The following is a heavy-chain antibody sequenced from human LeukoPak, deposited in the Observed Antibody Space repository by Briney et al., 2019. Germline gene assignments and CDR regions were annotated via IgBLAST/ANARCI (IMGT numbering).Heavy chain of an antibody. J-gene: IGHJ4*02. D-gene: IGHD6-19*01. CDR2: ISGTGSTI. Sequence: GGSLRLSWAATGFTFSRYYMSWIRQAPGKGLELVSYISGTGSTIYYADSVKGRFTISRDNSKNTLYLQMNSLRAEDTAVYYCAKSPSYSRGWYYFDYWGQGPLVTVSS. CDR1: GFTFSRYY. V-gene: IGHV3-23*01. CDR3: AKSPSYSRGWYYFDY.